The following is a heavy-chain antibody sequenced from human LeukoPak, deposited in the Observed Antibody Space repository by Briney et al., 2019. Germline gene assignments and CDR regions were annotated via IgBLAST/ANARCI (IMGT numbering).Heavy chain of an antibody. CDR2: IYHSGST. J-gene: IGHJ4*02. CDR1: GYSSSSGYY. CDR3: ARVRAVAGTPFDY. D-gene: IGHD6-19*01. Sequence: SETLSLTCTVSGYSSSSGYYWGWIRQSPGKGLEWIGSIYHSGSTYYNPSLKSRVTISLDTSKNQFSLKVRSVTAADTAVYYCARVRAVAGTPFDYWGQGTLVTVSS. V-gene: IGHV4-38-2*02.